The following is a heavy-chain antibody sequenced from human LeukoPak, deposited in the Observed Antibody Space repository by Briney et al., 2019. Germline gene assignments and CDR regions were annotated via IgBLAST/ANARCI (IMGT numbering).Heavy chain of an antibody. J-gene: IGHJ4*02. CDR2: INHSGST. Sequence: SETLSLTCAVYGGSFSGYYWSWIRQPPGKGLEWIGEINHSGSTNYNPSLKSRVTISVDTSKNQFSLKLSSVTAADTAVYYCAKDQEDYDILTGYYKGSYQGYWGQGTLVTVSS. CDR1: GGSFSGYY. V-gene: IGHV4-34*01. CDR3: AKDQEDYDILTGYYKGSYQGY. D-gene: IGHD3-9*01.